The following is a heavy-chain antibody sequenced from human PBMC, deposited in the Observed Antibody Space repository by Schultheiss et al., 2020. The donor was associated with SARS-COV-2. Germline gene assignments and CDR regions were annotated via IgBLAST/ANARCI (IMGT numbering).Heavy chain of an antibody. Sequence: GESLKISCAASGFTFSSYAMHWVRQAPGKGLEWVAVISYDGSNKYYADSVKGRFTISRDNSKNTLYLQMNSLRAEDTAVYYCARAPGYCSGGSCYPYGMDVWGQGTTVTVSS. CDR1: GFTFSSYA. CDR3: ARAPGYCSGGSCYPYGMDV. V-gene: IGHV3-30*04. D-gene: IGHD2-15*01. J-gene: IGHJ6*02. CDR2: ISYDGSNK.